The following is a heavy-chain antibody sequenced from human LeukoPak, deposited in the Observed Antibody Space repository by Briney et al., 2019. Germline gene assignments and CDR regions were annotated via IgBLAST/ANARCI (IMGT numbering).Heavy chain of an antibody. J-gene: IGHJ6*02. V-gene: IGHV4-31*03. CDR1: GGSISSGGYY. CDR2: IYYSGST. Sequence: SQTLSLTCTVSGGSISSGGYYWSWIRQHPGKGLEWIGYIYYSGSTYYNPSLKSRVTISVDTSKNQFSLKLSSVTAADTAVYYCASERITMVRGVYNYYGMDVWGQGTTVTVSS. D-gene: IGHD3-10*01. CDR3: ASERITMVRGVYNYYGMDV.